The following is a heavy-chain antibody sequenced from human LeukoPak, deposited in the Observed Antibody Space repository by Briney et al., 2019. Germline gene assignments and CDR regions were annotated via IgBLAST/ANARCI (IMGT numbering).Heavy chain of an antibody. CDR2: ITDSGSST. CDR1: GFTFTSCA. D-gene: IGHD7-27*01. J-gene: IGHJ4*02. CDR3: VKGNWGDD. V-gene: IGHV3-23*01. Sequence: PGGSLRLSCAASGFTFTSCAMTWVRQAPGKGLEWVSGITDSGSSTYYADSVKGRFTISRDNSKNMLYLQLSSLRAEDTAVYYCVKGNWGDDWGQGTLVTVSS.